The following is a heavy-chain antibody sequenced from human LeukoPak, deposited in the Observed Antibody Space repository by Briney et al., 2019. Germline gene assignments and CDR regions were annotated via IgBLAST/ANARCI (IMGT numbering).Heavy chain of an antibody. V-gene: IGHV4-34*01. J-gene: IGHJ3*02. CDR2: INHSGST. D-gene: IGHD3-3*01. CDR1: GGSFSGYY. CDR3: ARQRGGRFGVVIIRDAFDI. Sequence: SETLSLTCAVYGGSFSGYYWSWIRQPPGKGLEWIGEINHSGSTNYNPSLKSRVTISVDTSKNQFSLKLSSVTAADTAVYYCARQRGGRFGVVIIRDAFDIWGQGTMVTVSS.